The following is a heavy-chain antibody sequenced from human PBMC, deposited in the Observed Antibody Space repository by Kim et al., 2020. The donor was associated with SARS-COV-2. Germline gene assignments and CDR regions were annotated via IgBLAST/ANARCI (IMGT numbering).Heavy chain of an antibody. Sequence: SVKVSCKASGGTFSSYAISWVRQAPGQGLEWMGGIIPIFGTANYAQKFQGRVTITADESTSTAYMELSSLRSEDTAVYYCASQGGVGTHPSVGAHYYGMDVWGQGTTVTVSS. CDR2: IIPIFGTA. D-gene: IGHD2-8*02. J-gene: IGHJ6*02. V-gene: IGHV1-69*13. CDR3: ASQGGVGTHPSVGAHYYGMDV. CDR1: GGTFSSYA.